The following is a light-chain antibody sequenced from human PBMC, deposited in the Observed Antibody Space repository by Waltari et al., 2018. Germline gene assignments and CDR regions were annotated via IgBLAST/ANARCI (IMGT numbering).Light chain of an antibody. CDR2: AAS. CDR1: QGIRND. Sequence: AIQMTQSPSSLSASVGDRVTITCRASQGIRNDLGWYQQKPGKAPKLLIYAASSLQSGVPSRFSGSGSGTDFTLTISSLHPEDFSTYYCLQDYNYPRTFGQGTKVEIK. CDR3: LQDYNYPRT. J-gene: IGKJ1*01. V-gene: IGKV1-6*01.